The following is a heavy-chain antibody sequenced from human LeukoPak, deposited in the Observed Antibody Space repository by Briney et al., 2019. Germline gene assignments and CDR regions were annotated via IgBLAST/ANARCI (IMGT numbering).Heavy chain of an antibody. CDR3: ATGVLRVLGEVTPDFDY. CDR1: GYTLTELS. CDR2: FDPEDGET. V-gene: IGHV1-24*01. Sequence: ASVKVSCKVSGYTLTELSMHWVRQAPGKGLEWMGGFDPEDGETIDAQKFQGRVTMTEDTSTDTAYMELSSLRSEDTAVYYCATGVLRVLGEVTPDFDYWGQGTLVTVSS. D-gene: IGHD3-3*01. J-gene: IGHJ4*02.